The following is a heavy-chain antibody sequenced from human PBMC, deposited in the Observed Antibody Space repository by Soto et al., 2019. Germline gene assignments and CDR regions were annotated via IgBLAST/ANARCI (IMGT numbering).Heavy chain of an antibody. CDR3: ALPRIGIGGASCDY. CDR2: ISGRGANA. CDR1: GFTFSSYS. D-gene: IGHD1-26*01. J-gene: IGHJ4*02. Sequence: EVQLLESGGGLVQPGGSLRLSCTASGFTFSSYSMTWVRQAPGKGLEWVAGISGRGANAYYADSVKGRFTISRDNSKNTLHLQRSSLRAEDTAVYYCALPRIGIGGASCDYWGQGTLVTVSS. V-gene: IGHV3-23*01.